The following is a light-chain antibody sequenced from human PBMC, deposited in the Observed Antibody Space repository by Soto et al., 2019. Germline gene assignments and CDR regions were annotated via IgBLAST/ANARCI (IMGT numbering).Light chain of an antibody. CDR1: QSVSSSY. CDR3: QQYGSSPWT. V-gene: IGKV3-20*01. J-gene: IGKJ1*01. CDR2: GAS. Sequence: AQSPATLSIYPGERATLSCRASQSVSSSYLAWYQQKPGQAPRLLIYGASSRATGIPDRFSGSGSGTDFTLTISRLEPEDFAVYYCQQYGSSPWTFGQGTKVDIK.